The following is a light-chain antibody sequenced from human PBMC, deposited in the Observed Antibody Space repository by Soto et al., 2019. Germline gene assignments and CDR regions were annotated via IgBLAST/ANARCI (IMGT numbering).Light chain of an antibody. CDR2: EDS. Sequence: QSALTQPASVSGSPGQSITISCTGTSSDVGSYNVVSWYQQHPGKAPKLMISEDSKRPSGVSNRFSGSKSGNTASLTISGLQAEAEADYYCCSYDGSSPFFGGGTKLTVL. V-gene: IGLV2-23*01. CDR1: SSDVGSYNV. J-gene: IGLJ2*01. CDR3: CSYDGSSPF.